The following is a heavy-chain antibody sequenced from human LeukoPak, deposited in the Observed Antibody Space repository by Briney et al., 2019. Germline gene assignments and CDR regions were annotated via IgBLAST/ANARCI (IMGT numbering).Heavy chain of an antibody. D-gene: IGHD3-22*01. Sequence: SETLSLTCTVSGGSISSYYWSWIRQPPGKGLEWIGYIYYSGSTNYNPSLKSRVTISVDTSKSQFSVKLSSVTAADTALYYCASTYYDTSGYDYWGQGTLVTVSS. CDR3: ASTYYDTSGYDY. J-gene: IGHJ4*02. CDR2: IYYSGST. CDR1: GGSISSYY. V-gene: IGHV4-59*01.